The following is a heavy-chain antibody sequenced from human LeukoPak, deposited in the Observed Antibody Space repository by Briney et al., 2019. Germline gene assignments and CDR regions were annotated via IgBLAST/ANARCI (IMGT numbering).Heavy chain of an antibody. CDR2: IYYSGST. CDR3: ARGSRYYYGSGSPLVGFYYGMDV. D-gene: IGHD3-10*01. J-gene: IGHJ6*02. V-gene: IGHV4-59*08. Sequence: SETLSLTCTVSGGSISSYYWSWIRQPPGKGLEWIGYIYYSGSTNYNPSLKSRVTISVDTSKNQFSLKLSSVTAADTAVYYCARGSRYYYGSGSPLVGFYYGMDVWGQGTTVTVPS. CDR1: GGSISSYY.